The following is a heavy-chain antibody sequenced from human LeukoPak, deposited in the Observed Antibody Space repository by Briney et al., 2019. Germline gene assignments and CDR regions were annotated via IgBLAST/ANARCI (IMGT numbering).Heavy chain of an antibody. CDR3: GKREDDSSSSHS. D-gene: IGHD6-6*01. CDR1: GFTLSDYG. CDR2: IRNDGSDK. V-gene: IGHV3-30*02. Sequence: GGSLSLTCAASGFTLSDYGMHWVRQGPGKGQEREAFIRNDGSDKQYTDSVTGRFTISRDNSKVTLDLQMSSLRAEDTAVYYWGKREDDSSSSHSWGQGTLVTVSS. J-gene: IGHJ4*02.